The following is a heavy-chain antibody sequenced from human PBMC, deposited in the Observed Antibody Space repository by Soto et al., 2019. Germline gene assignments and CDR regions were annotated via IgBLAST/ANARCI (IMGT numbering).Heavy chain of an antibody. Sequence: QVQLQESGPGLVKPSETLSLTCTVSGGSISSYYWSWIRQPPGKGLEWIGYIYYSGSTNYNPSLKSRVTISVDTSKNQFSLKLSSVTAADTAVYYCARHAVGERGNSGYRYYFDYWGQGTLVTVSS. CDR3: ARHAVGERGNSGYRYYFDY. J-gene: IGHJ4*02. CDR1: GGSISSYY. V-gene: IGHV4-59*08. D-gene: IGHD5-12*01. CDR2: IYYSGST.